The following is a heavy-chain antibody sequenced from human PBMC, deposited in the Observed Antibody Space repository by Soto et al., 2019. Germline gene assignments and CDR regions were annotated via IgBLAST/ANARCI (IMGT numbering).Heavy chain of an antibody. CDR3: ARHGAGTGYYYYYYGMDV. Sequence: ASVKVSCKASGYTFTSYAMHWVRQAPGQRLEWMGWINAGNGNTKYSQKFQGRVTITRDTSASTAYMELSSLRSEDTAMYYCARHGAGTGYYYYYYGMDVWGQGTTVTVSS. CDR2: INAGNGNT. J-gene: IGHJ6*02. D-gene: IGHD6-13*01. V-gene: IGHV1-3*01. CDR1: GYTFTSYA.